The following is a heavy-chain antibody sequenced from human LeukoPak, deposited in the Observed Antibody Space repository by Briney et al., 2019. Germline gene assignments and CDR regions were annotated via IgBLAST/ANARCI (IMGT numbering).Heavy chain of an antibody. CDR1: GFTFSSYN. J-gene: IGHJ4*02. Sequence: GGSLRLSCAASGFTFSSYNMNWVRQAPGKGLEWVSSISSSSSYIYYADSVKGRFTISRDSAKNSLYLQMNSLRVEDTAVYYCAKEGRSLQTYWGQGTLVTVSS. CDR2: ISSSSSYI. V-gene: IGHV3-21*04. CDR3: AKEGRSLQTY. D-gene: IGHD5-24*01.